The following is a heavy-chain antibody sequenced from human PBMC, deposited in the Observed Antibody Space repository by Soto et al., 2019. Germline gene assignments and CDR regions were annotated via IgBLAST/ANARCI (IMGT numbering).Heavy chain of an antibody. CDR2: IRSKANSYAT. V-gene: IGHV3-73*02. Sequence: EVKLVESGGGLVQPGGSLKLSCAASGFTFSGSAMHWVRQASGKGLEWVGRIRSKANSYATAYAASVKGRFTISRDDSKNTAYLQMNSLKTEDTAVYYCTRLQYDFWSGYSTSRSFDYWGQGTLVTVSS. CDR3: TRLQYDFWSGYSTSRSFDY. CDR1: GFTFSGSA. D-gene: IGHD3-3*01. J-gene: IGHJ4*02.